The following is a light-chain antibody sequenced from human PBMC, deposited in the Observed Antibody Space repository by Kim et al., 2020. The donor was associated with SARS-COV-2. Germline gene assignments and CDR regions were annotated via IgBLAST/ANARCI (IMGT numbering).Light chain of an antibody. CDR1: QGVSTA. Sequence: AIQLTQSPPSLSASVGDRVTITCRASQGVSTALAWYQQKPGKAPNLLIYDASSLEGGVPSRFSGSGSGTDFTLTISSLQPEDFAMYYCQQFNSYPLTFGGGTKVDIK. V-gene: IGKV1-13*02. CDR3: QQFNSYPLT. CDR2: DAS. J-gene: IGKJ4*01.